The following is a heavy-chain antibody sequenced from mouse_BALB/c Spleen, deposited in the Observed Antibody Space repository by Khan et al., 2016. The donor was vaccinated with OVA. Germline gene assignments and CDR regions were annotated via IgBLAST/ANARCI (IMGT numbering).Heavy chain of an antibody. D-gene: IGHD2-10*01. CDR1: GFSLTNYG. CDR3: ARQPYYHYNVMDY. CDR2: IWSDGST. V-gene: IGHV2-6-1*01. J-gene: IGHJ4*01. Sequence: QMQLEESGPGLVAPSQSLSITCTISGFSLTNYGVHWVRQPPGKGLEWLVVIWSDGSTTYNSALKSRLTITKDNSNSQVFLKMNSLQTDDTAIYFCARQPYYHYNVMDYWGQGTSVTVSS.